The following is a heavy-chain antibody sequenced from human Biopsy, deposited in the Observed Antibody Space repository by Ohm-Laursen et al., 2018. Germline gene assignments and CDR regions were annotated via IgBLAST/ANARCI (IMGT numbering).Heavy chain of an antibody. J-gene: IGHJ4*02. CDR1: GFTFRPYW. Sequence: GSLRLSCTASGFTFRPYWMHWVRQAPGKGLVWVSRSKSDGTTVTYADSVKGRFTISRDNAKNTLYLQMNSLRVEDTAVYYCSRENYGGFDYWGQGTLVTVSS. CDR2: SKSDGTTV. CDR3: SRENYGGFDY. D-gene: IGHD1-7*01. V-gene: IGHV3-74*03.